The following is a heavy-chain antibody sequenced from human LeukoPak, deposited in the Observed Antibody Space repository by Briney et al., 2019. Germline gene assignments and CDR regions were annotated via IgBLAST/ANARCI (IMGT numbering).Heavy chain of an antibody. CDR1: GGSISSYY. V-gene: IGHV4-59*08. J-gene: IGHJ5*02. Sequence: SETLSLTCTVSGGSISSYYWSWIRQPPGKRLEWIGYIYYSGSTKYNPSLKSRVTISVDTSKNQFSLKLRSVTAADTAVYYCARRVISNCFDPWGQGTLVTVTS. CDR3: ARRVISNCFDP. CDR2: IYYSGST. D-gene: IGHD2-21*01.